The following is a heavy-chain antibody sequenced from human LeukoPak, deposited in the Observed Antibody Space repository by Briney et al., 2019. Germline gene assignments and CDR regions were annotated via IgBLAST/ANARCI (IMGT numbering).Heavy chain of an antibody. CDR2: INPNSGGT. Sequence: ASVKVSCKASGYTFTGYYMHWVRQAPGQGLEWMGWINPNSGGTNYAQKFQGRVTMTRDTSISTAYMELSSLRSEDTAVYYCARGRGALRRRGRQGEFDPWGQGTLVTVSS. V-gene: IGHV1-2*02. CDR1: GYTFTGYY. CDR3: ARGRGALRRRGRQGEFDP. D-gene: IGHD3-10*01. J-gene: IGHJ5*02.